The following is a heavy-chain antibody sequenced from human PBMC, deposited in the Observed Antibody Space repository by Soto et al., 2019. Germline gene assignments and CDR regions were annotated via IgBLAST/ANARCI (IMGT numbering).Heavy chain of an antibody. Sequence: QVQLQQWGAGLLKPSETLSLTCAVYGGSFSGYYWSWIRQPPGKGLEWIGEINHSGSTNYNPSLKSRVTISVDTSKNQFSLKLSSVTAADTAVYYCARWAVMKIFDSWGQGTLVTVSS. CDR1: GGSFSGYY. J-gene: IGHJ4*02. CDR2: INHSGST. D-gene: IGHD2-21*01. V-gene: IGHV4-34*01. CDR3: ARWAVMKIFDS.